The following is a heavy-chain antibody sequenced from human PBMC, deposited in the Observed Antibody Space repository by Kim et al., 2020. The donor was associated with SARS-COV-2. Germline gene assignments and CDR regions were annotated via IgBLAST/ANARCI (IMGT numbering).Heavy chain of an antibody. CDR3: ARDQLEPTPDFDY. J-gene: IGHJ4*02. CDR1: GFTFSDYY. CDR2: ISSSGSTI. Sequence: GGSLRLSCAASGFTFSDYYMSWIRQAPGKGLEWVSYISSSGSTIYYADSVKGRFTISRDNAKNSLYLQMNSLRAEDTAVYYCARDQLEPTPDFDYWGQGTLVTVSS. D-gene: IGHD1-1*01. V-gene: IGHV3-11*01.